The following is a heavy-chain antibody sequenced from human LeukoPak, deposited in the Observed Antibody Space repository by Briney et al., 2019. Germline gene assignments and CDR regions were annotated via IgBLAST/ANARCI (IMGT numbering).Heavy chain of an antibody. CDR3: ARGGDYAGVAALLDL. D-gene: IGHD4-23*01. Sequence: GGSLRLSCAASGFTFSDHYMSWIRQAPGKGLEWVAYISTRAAIIYYVDSVKGRSTVSADNAKNSLYLQMNSLRPEDTALYYCARGGDYAGVAALLDLWGQGTPVTVSS. CDR2: ISTRAAII. J-gene: IGHJ4*02. CDR1: GFTFSDHY. V-gene: IGHV3-11*01.